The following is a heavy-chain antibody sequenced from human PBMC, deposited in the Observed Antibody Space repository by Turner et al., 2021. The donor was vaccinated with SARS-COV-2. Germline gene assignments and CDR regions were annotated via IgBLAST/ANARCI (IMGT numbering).Heavy chain of an antibody. Sequence: QAQLVESGGGVVQPGRSLRLSCAASGFTFSSYGMHWVRQAPGKGLEWVAVISYDGSNKFYADSVKGRFTISRDNSKNTLYLQMNSLRAEDSAVYYCAKDVKVAATLPGDSWGQGTLVTVSS. CDR3: AKDVKVAATLPGDS. CDR2: ISYDGSNK. D-gene: IGHD6-19*01. J-gene: IGHJ4*02. CDR1: GFTFSSYG. V-gene: IGHV3-30*18.